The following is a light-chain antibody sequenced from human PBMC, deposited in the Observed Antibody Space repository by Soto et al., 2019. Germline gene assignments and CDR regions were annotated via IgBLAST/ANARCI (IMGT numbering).Light chain of an antibody. V-gene: IGKV3-15*01. J-gene: IGKJ1*01. CDR1: QSVSSN. CDR2: GAS. CDR3: QQYNNWPPWT. Sequence: EIVMTQSPATLSVSPGERATLSCRASQSVSSNLACYQQKPGQAPRLLIYGASTRATVIPARFSGSGSGTEFTLTISSLRSEDFAVYYCQQYNNWPPWTFGQGTKVDIK.